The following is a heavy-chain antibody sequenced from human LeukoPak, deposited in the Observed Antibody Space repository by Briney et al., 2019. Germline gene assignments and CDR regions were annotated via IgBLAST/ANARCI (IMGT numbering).Heavy chain of an antibody. D-gene: IGHD2-15*01. V-gene: IGHV3-23*01. CDR1: GFTFSSYA. CDR2: IRGIIGTT. CDR3: GKLRRRVVAGPGGTTLDY. Sequence: PGGSLRLSCAASGFTFSSYAMYCVRQAPAKGREWVSAIRGIIGTTYYADSLKGRFTNSRDKSKNTLYLQMDSLRAEDTAVYYCGKLRRRVVAGPGGTTLDYWGRGTLVSVSS. J-gene: IGHJ4*02.